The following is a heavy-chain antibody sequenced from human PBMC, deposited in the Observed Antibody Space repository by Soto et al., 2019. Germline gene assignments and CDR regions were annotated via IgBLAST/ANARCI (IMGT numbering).Heavy chain of an antibody. Sequence: GGSLRLSCAASGFTFSSYAMSWVRQAPGKGLEWVSAISGSGGSTYYADSVKGRFTISRDNSKNTLYLQMNSLRAEDTAVYYCARDRLLGLEGSGWYYFDYWGQGTLVTVSS. CDR2: ISGSGGST. CDR3: ARDRLLGLEGSGWYYFDY. J-gene: IGHJ4*02. V-gene: IGHV3-23*01. D-gene: IGHD6-19*01. CDR1: GFTFSSYA.